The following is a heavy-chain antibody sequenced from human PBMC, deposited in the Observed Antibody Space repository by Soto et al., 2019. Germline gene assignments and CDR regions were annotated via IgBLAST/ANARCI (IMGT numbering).Heavy chain of an antibody. CDR2: MHPNSGNT. J-gene: IGHJ5*02. CDR1: GYTFTSYD. V-gene: IGHV1-8*01. CDR3: ARERTRGFEP. Sequence: QVHLVQSGAEVRKPVASVKVSCKASGYTFTSYDINGVRQATGQGLEWMGWMHPNSGNTAYAQTSQGRVTMTRYTSISTAHMELSSLRSDDTAVYYCARERTRGFEPWGQGDLVTVSS.